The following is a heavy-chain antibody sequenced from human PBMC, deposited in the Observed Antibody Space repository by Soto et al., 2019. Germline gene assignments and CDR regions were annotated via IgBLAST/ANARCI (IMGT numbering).Heavy chain of an antibody. V-gene: IGHV4-34*01. Sequence: SETLSLTCAVYGGSFSGYYWSWIRQPPGKGLEWIGEINHSGSTNYNSSLNGRVTISVDTSDNQCVVKLSSVTAADTAVYYCARAVGYYGSRSCWGVQGWFDPWGQGTLVTVSS. CDR2: INHSGST. CDR3: ARAVGYYGSRSCWGVQGWFDP. J-gene: IGHJ5*02. CDR1: GGSFSGYY. D-gene: IGHD3-10*01.